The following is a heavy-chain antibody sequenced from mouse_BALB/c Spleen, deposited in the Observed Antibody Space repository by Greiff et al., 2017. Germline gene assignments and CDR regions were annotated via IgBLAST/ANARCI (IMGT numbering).Heavy chain of an antibody. CDR1: GFTFSSYA. Sequence: DVKLVESGGGLVKPGGSLKLSCAASGFTFSSYAMSWVRQTPEKRLEWVASISSGGSTYYPDSVKGRFTISRDNARNILYLQMSSLRSEDTAMYYCANYYGYRFAYWGQGTLVTVSA. CDR2: ISSGGST. D-gene: IGHD1-2*01. V-gene: IGHV5-6-5*01. J-gene: IGHJ3*01. CDR3: ANYYGYRFAY.